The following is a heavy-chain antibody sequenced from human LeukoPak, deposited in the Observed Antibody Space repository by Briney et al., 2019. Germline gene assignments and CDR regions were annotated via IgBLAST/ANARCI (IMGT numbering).Heavy chain of an antibody. CDR2: INPNSGGT. D-gene: IGHD1-1*01. V-gene: IGHV1-2*02. J-gene: IGHJ4*02. CDR3: ASLDKGNDVVFDY. Sequence: ASVKVSCKASGYTFTGCYMLWVRQAPGQGLEWMGWINPNSGGTNYAQKFQGRVTMTRDTSISTAYMELSRLRSDDTAVYFCASLDKGNDVVFDYWGQGTLVTVSS. CDR1: GYTFTGCY.